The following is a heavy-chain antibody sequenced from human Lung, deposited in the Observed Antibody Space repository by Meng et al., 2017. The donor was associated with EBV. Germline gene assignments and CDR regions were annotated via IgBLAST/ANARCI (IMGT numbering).Heavy chain of an antibody. Sequence: VQLVESAGGGVQPGRPLRLSCAASEFLFNSYGKHWVRQAPGKGLEWVAVIYPDGSEKYYADSVKGRFTISRDNSKNMVSLQMNSLRPGDTATYYCAIIPYSNAWGQGTLVTVSS. V-gene: IGHV3-30*19. CDR3: AIIPYSNA. CDR2: IYPDGSEK. CDR1: EFLFNSYG. J-gene: IGHJ5*02. D-gene: IGHD4-11*01.